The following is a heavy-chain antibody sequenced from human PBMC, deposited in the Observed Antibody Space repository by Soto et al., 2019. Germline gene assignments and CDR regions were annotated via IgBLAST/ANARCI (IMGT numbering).Heavy chain of an antibody. D-gene: IGHD3-16*01. CDR1: GFTFSSYA. Sequence: GGSLGLSCASSGFTFSSYAMSWVRQAPGKGLEWVSAISGSGGSTYYADSVRGRFTISRDNSKNTLYLQMNSLRDEDTAVYYCAKGAHTNYFYYGMDVWGQGTTVTVSS. CDR2: ISGSGGST. J-gene: IGHJ6*02. V-gene: IGHV3-23*01. CDR3: AKGAHTNYFYYGMDV.